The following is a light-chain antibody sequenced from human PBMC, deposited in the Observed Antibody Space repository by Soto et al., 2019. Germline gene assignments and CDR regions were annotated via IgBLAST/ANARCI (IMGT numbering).Light chain of an antibody. CDR3: QQYENWPPWT. V-gene: IGKV3-15*01. Sequence: EIVMTQSPATLSVSPGDRATLSCTASQSVNNKLAWYQQKPGQSPRLLIYGAFIRATGIPGRFSSSGSGTEFTLTISSLQSEDFAVYYCQQYENWPPWTFGQGTKVEIK. J-gene: IGKJ1*01. CDR2: GAF. CDR1: QSVNNK.